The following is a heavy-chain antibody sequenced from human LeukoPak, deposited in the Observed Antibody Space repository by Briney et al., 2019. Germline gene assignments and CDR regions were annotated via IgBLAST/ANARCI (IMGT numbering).Heavy chain of an antibody. CDR1: GYSIISGYY. D-gene: IGHD2-2*01. CDR3: ARHFGYCSSTSCYNFDY. Sequence: SETLSLTCAVSGYSIISGYYWGWIRQPPGKGLEWIGSIYHSGSTYYNPSLKSRVTISVDTSKNQFSLKLSSVTAADTAVYYCARHFGYCSSTSCYNFDYWGPRTLVTVSS. V-gene: IGHV4-38-2*01. J-gene: IGHJ4*02. CDR2: IYHSGST.